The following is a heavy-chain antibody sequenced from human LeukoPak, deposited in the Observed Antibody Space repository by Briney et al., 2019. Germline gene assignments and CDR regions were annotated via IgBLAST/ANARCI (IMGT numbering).Heavy chain of an antibody. Sequence: SETLSLTCTVSGGSISSYYWSWIRQPPGKGLEWIGYISYSGSTNYNPSLKSRVTISVDTSKNQFSLKLSSVTAADTAVYYCARAFGVRWYFDLWGRGTLVTVSS. CDR3: ARAFGVRWYFDL. D-gene: IGHD3-10*01. CDR1: GGSISSYY. J-gene: IGHJ2*01. V-gene: IGHV4-59*01. CDR2: ISYSGST.